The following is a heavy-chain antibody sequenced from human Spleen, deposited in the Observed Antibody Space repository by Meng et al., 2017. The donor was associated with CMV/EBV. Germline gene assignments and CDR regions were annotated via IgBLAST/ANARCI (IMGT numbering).Heavy chain of an antibody. V-gene: IGHV4-34*01. CDR1: GGSFSDYQ. CDR3: ARFFSATMVRGVINYYYYYGMDV. J-gene: IGHJ6*02. D-gene: IGHD3-10*01. Sequence: SATLSLTCAVYGGSFSDYQWNWIRQPPGTGLEWIGEINHTGSTHYNPSLKSRVTISIDTSKNQFSLKVTTVTAADTAVYYCARFFSATMVRGVINYYYYYGMDVWGQGTTVTVSS. CDR2: INHTGST.